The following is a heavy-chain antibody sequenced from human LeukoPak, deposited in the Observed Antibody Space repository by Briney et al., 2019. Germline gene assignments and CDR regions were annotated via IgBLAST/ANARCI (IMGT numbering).Heavy chain of an antibody. Sequence: SETLSLTCTVSGGSISSSSYYWGWIRQPPGKGLEWIGSIYYSGSTYYNPSLKSRVTISVDTSKNQFSLKLSSVTAADMAVYYCARSIAARYQWFDPWGQGTLVTVSS. D-gene: IGHD6-6*01. CDR2: IYYSGST. J-gene: IGHJ5*02. CDR1: GGSISSSSYY. CDR3: ARSIAARYQWFDP. V-gene: IGHV4-39*01.